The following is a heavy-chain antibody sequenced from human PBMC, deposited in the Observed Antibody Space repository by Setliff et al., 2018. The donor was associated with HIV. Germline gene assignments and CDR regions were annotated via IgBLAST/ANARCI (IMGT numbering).Heavy chain of an antibody. D-gene: IGHD3-22*01. CDR1: GFPFSNYA. CDR3: ARERDSNGYQFDY. J-gene: IGHJ4*02. CDR2: INVDSGNT. Sequence: ASVKVSCKASGFPFSNYAIHWVRQAPGQRLEWMGWINVDSGNTKYLQDLQGRVTITGDTSATTAYMEVSNLRSEDMAVYYCARERDSNGYQFDYWGQGTLVTVSS. V-gene: IGHV1-3*03.